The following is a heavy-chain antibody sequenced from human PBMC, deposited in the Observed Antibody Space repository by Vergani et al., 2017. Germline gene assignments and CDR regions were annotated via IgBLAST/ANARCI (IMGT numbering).Heavy chain of an antibody. V-gene: IGHV1-69*13. Sequence: QVQLVQSGAEVKKPGSSVKVSCKASGGTFSSYAISWVRQAPGQGFEWMGRIIPIFGTANYAQKFQGRVTITADESTSTAYMELSSLRSEDTAVYYCARRCGGNCSNYYYYGMDVWGQGTTVTVSS. CDR2: IIPIFGTA. J-gene: IGHJ6*02. D-gene: IGHD2-21*02. CDR1: GGTFSSYA. CDR3: ARRCGGNCSNYYYYGMDV.